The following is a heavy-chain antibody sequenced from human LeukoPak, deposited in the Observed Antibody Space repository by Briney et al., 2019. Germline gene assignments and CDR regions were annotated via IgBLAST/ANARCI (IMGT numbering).Heavy chain of an antibody. CDR3: ARDPRSRSGYSYTDV. Sequence: ASVKVSCKASGYTFPSYDINWVRQATGQGLEWMGWMNPNSGNTGYAQKFQGRVTITRNTSISTAYMELSSLRSEDTAVYYCARDPRSRSGYSYTDVWGKGTTVTVSS. J-gene: IGHJ6*03. V-gene: IGHV1-8*03. CDR2: MNPNSGNT. D-gene: IGHD3-22*01. CDR1: GYTFPSYD.